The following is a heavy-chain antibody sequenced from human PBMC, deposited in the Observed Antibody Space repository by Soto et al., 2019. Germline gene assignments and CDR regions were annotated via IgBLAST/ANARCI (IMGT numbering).Heavy chain of an antibody. CDR1: GFTFSSYA. V-gene: IGHV3-30-3*01. CDR2: ISYDGSNK. CDR3: ARGEYYDFWSGYYTGYPVYYYDMDV. D-gene: IGHD3-3*01. Sequence: PGGSLRLSCAASGFTFSSYAMHWVRQAPGKGLEGVAVISYDGSNKYYADSVKCRFTISRDNSKNTLYLQMNSLRAEDTAVYYCARGEYYDFWSGYYTGYPVYYYDMDVWGPGTTVTVSS. J-gene: IGHJ6*02.